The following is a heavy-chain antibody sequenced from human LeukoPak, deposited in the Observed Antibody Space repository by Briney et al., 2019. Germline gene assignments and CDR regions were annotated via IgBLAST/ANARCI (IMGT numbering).Heavy chain of an antibody. V-gene: IGHV3-66*01. CDR3: ARDSVTNPYYYYGMDV. Sequence: PGGSLRLSCAASGFTVSSNYMSWVRQAPGKGLEWVSVIYSGGSTYYADSVKGRFTISRGNSKNTLYLQMNSLRAEDTAVYYCARDSVTNPYYYYGMDVWGQGTTVTVSS. CDR1: GFTVSSNY. J-gene: IGHJ6*02. CDR2: IYSGGST. D-gene: IGHD4-11*01.